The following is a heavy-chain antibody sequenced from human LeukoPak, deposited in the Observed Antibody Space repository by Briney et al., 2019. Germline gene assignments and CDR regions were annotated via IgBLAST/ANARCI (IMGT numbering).Heavy chain of an antibody. CDR3: ASTPGPAMVTGDDY. CDR1: GFTFNSYW. D-gene: IGHD5-18*01. V-gene: IGHV3-74*01. CDR2: INPGGSSI. Sequence: GRSLRLSCAASGFTFNSYWMHWVRQVPGKGLVWVARINPGGSSITYADSVKGRFTISRDNSKNTLYLQMNSLRAEDTAVYYCASTPGPAMVTGDDYWGQGTLVTVSS. J-gene: IGHJ4*02.